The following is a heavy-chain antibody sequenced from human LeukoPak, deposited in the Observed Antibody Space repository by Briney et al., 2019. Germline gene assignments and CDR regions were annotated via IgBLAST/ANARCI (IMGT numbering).Heavy chain of an antibody. J-gene: IGHJ4*02. Sequence: SVKVSCKTSGYTFTGYYMHWVRQAPGPGLEWMGRIIPILGITNYAQKFQDRLTISADESTSTVYMELSSLRSEDTAVYYCARRNEYTTSYHSWGQGTLVTVTS. D-gene: IGHD1-1*01. CDR1: GYTFTGYY. V-gene: IGHV1-69*02. CDR3: ARRNEYTTSYHS. CDR2: IIPILGIT.